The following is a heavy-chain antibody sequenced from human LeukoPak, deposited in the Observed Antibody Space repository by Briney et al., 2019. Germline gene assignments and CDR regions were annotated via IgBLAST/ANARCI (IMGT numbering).Heavy chain of an antibody. Sequence: KPSETLSLTCTVSGGSISSYYWSWIRQPPGKGLEWIGYIYYSGSTTYNPSLKSRVTVSVDTSRNQFSLKLSSVTAADTAVYYCARRGDYDFWSGCLDYWGQGTLVTVSS. CDR1: GGSISSYY. CDR3: ARRGDYDFWSGCLDY. D-gene: IGHD3-3*01. CDR2: IYYSGST. J-gene: IGHJ4*02. V-gene: IGHV4-59*01.